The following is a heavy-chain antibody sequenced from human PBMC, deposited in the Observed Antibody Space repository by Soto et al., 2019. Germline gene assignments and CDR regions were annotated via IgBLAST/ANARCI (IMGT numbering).Heavy chain of an antibody. CDR2: IYYSGST. V-gene: IGHV4-59*08. Sequence: SETLSLTCPVSGGSIRSYDWSWIRQPPGKGLEWIGYIYYSGSTNYNPSLKSRVTISVDTSKNQFSLKLSSVTAADTAVYYCARLIGSGSPIDYWGQGTLVTVSS. CDR1: GGSIRSYD. CDR3: ARLIGSGSPIDY. J-gene: IGHJ4*02. D-gene: IGHD3-10*01.